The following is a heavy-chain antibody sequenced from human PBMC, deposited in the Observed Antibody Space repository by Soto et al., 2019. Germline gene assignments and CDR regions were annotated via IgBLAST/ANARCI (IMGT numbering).Heavy chain of an antibody. D-gene: IGHD2-21*01. Sequence: SETLSLTCTVSGGSISSSSYYWGWIRQPPGKGLEWIGSIYYSGSTYYNPSLKSRVTISVDTSKNQFSLKLSSVTAADTAVYYCARQEWTYCGGDCYGAFDIWGQGTMVTVSS. CDR2: IYYSGST. CDR1: GGSISSSSYY. J-gene: IGHJ3*02. CDR3: ARQEWTYCGGDCYGAFDI. V-gene: IGHV4-39*01.